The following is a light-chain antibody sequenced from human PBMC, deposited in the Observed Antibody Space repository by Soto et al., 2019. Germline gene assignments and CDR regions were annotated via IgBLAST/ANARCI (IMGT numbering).Light chain of an antibody. J-gene: IGLJ1*01. CDR3: GTWDSSLSAYV. CDR2: ENN. V-gene: IGLV1-51*02. CDR1: SSNIGNNY. Sequence: QSVLTQPPSVSAAPGQKVTISCSGSSSNIGNNYVIWYQQLPGTAPKLLIYENNKRSSGIHDRFSGSKSGTSATLVITGLQTGDEDDYYCGTWDSSLSAYVFGTGTKLTVL.